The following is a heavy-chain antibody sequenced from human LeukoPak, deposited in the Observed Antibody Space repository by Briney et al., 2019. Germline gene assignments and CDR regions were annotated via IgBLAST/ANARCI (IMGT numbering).Heavy chain of an antibody. CDR1: GFTFSSYT. J-gene: IGHJ6*02. D-gene: IGHD1-14*01. CDR3: ARRHGDHYNRYGMAV. Sequence: PGGSLRLSCAASGFTFSSYTMHWVRQAPGEGLEWAAVISFDGSAKYYADSVKGRFTISRDNSKNMLYLQMNSLRAEDAAVYYCARRHGDHYNRYGMAVWGQGTTVTVSS. CDR2: ISFDGSAK. V-gene: IGHV3-30-3*01.